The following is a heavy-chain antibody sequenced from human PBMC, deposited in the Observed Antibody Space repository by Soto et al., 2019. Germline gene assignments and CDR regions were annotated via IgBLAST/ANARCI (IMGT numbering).Heavy chain of an antibody. CDR1: GDSISSTHW. V-gene: IGHV4-4*02. CDR3: ATLPPRIVVTVLPIPT. Sequence: QVYLQQSGPGLVKPSGTLSLTCAVSGDSISSTHWWTWVRQTPGKGLEWVGEVYHSGITSYNPYLKSRVHIAVDKSNNQFSLKLTSVTAADTAVYYCATLPPRIVVTVLPIPTWGQGTLVSVSS. CDR2: VYHSGIT. D-gene: IGHD2-21*01. J-gene: IGHJ4*02.